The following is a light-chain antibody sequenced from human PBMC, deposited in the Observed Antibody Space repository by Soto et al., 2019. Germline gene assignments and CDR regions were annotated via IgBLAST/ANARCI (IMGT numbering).Light chain of an antibody. Sequence: DIHMTQSPSSLSASVGDRVTITCRASQSISSYLNWYQQKPGKAPKLLIYAASSLQSGVPSRFSGSGSGTDFTLPISSLQPEDFATYYCQQSYSTPQTFGQGTKV. CDR2: AAS. CDR1: QSISSY. J-gene: IGKJ1*01. V-gene: IGKV1-39*01. CDR3: QQSYSTPQT.